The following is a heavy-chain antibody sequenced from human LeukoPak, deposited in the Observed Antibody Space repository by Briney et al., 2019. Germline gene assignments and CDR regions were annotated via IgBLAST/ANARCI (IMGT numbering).Heavy chain of an antibody. V-gene: IGHV3-30*18. D-gene: IGHD4-23*01. CDR1: GFTFNSYG. Sequence: PGGSLRLSCAASGFTFNSYGMHWVRQAPGKGLEWVAVISYDGSNKYYADSVKGRFTISRDNSKNTLYLQMNSLRAEDTAVYHCAKGSSYGGNSNFDFWGQGILVTASS. J-gene: IGHJ4*02. CDR2: ISYDGSNK. CDR3: AKGSSYGGNSNFDF.